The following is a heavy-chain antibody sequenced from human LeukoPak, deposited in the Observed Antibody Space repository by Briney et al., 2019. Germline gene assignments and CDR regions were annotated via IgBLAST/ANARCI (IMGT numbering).Heavy chain of an antibody. CDR1: GGSFSGYY. J-gene: IGHJ3*02. CDR2: IYYSGST. V-gene: IGHV4-59*08. D-gene: IGHD6-13*01. Sequence: SETLSLTCAVYGGSFSGYYWSWIRQPPGKGLEWIGYIYYSGSTNYNPSLKSRVTISVDTSKNQFSLKLSSVTAADTAVYYCARPYSSSWYGDAFDIWGQGTMVTVSS. CDR3: ARPYSSSWYGDAFDI.